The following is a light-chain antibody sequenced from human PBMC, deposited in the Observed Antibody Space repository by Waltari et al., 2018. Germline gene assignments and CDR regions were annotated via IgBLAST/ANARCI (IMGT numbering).Light chain of an antibody. V-gene: IGKV3-15*01. CDR1: QSVSRD. CDR2: DAV. Sequence: EIVMTQSPATLSVSPGERATLSCRASQSVSRDLAWYQQKPGQAPRLLMYDAVTRATGIPARFSGSGSGTEFTLTISSLQSEDFAVYYCQHYNNWWWTFGQGTNVEIK. CDR3: QHYNNWWWT. J-gene: IGKJ1*01.